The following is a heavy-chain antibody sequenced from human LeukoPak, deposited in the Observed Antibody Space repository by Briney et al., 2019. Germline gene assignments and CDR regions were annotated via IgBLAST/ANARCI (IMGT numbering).Heavy chain of an antibody. D-gene: IGHD2-2*01. J-gene: IGHJ5*02. V-gene: IGHV3-74*01. CDR1: GFTFSTYW. CDR3: ARARYCTSTSCRNWFDP. Sequence: GGSLRLSCVASGFTFSTYWMHWVRQAPGKGLVWVSRINSDGSSTSYADSVKGRFTISRDNAKNTLYLQMNSLRAEDTAVYYCARARYCTSTSCRNWFDPWGQGTLVTVSS. CDR2: INSDGSST.